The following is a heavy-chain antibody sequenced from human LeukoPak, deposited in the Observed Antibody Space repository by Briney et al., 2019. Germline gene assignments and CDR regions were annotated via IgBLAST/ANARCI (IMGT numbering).Heavy chain of an antibody. V-gene: IGHV5-51*01. J-gene: IGHJ3*02. Sequence: GESLKISCRGSEYSFTSYWIAWVRQMPGKGLEWMGVIYPGDSETRYSPSFQGQVTISADKSISTAYLEWSGLKASDTAMYYCARHLTMITVPRDAFDIWGQGTMVTVSS. CDR2: IYPGDSET. D-gene: IGHD3-16*01. CDR3: ARHLTMITVPRDAFDI. CDR1: EYSFTSYW.